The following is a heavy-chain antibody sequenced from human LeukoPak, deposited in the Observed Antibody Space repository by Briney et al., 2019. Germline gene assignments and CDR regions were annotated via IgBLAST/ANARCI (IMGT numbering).Heavy chain of an antibody. J-gene: IGHJ4*02. CDR2: INIDGSRT. Sequence: GGSLRLSCAASGFTFSSYWMHWVRQAPGKGLVWVSGINIDGSRTNYADSVRGRFTISRDNSKDTLDLQMNSLRPEDTAVYYCAKGHYFDSTDKYSYADYWGQGTLVTVSS. V-gene: IGHV3-74*01. CDR3: AKGHYFDSTDKYSYADY. D-gene: IGHD3-9*01. CDR1: GFTFSSYW.